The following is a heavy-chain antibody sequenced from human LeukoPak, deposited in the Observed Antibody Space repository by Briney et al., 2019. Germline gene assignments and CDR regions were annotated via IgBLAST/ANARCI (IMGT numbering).Heavy chain of an antibody. CDR1: GGTFSSYA. Sequence: SVTVSCKASGGTFSSYAISWVRQAPGQGLEWMGGIIPIFGTANYAQKFQGRVTITADESTSTAYMELSSLRSEDTAVYYCASVVVPAARSTYYYYYYGMDVWGQGTTVTVSS. V-gene: IGHV1-69*01. CDR3: ASVVVPAARSTYYYYYYGMDV. J-gene: IGHJ6*02. D-gene: IGHD2-2*01. CDR2: IIPIFGTA.